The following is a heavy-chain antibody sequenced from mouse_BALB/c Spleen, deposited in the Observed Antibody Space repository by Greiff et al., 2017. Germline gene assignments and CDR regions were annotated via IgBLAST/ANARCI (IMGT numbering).Heavy chain of an antibody. CDR3: ARGDSPLDY. CDR2: IDPFNGGT. CDR1: GYSFTSYY. Sequence: VQLQQSGPDLMKPGASVKISCTASGYSFTSYYMHWVKQSHGKSLEWIGYIDPFNGGTSYNQKFKGKATLTVDKSSNTAYMHLSSLTSEDSAVYYCARGDSPLDYWGQGTTLTVSS. J-gene: IGHJ2*01. V-gene: IGHV1S135*01. D-gene: IGHD2-13*01.